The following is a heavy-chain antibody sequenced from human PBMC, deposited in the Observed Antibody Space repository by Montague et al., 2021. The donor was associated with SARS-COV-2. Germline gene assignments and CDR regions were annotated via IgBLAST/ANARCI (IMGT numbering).Heavy chain of an antibody. CDR2: IYYSGST. Sequence: SETLSLTCTVSGGSISSSSYYWGWIRQPPGKGLEWIGSIYYSGSTYYNPSLKSRVTISVDTPKNQFSLKLSSVTAADTAVYYCARHVIREGNVVVVARNWFDQWGQGTLVTVSS. D-gene: IGHD2-15*01. V-gene: IGHV4-39*01. J-gene: IGHJ5*02. CDR3: ARHVIREGNVVVVARNWFDQ. CDR1: GGSISSSSYY.